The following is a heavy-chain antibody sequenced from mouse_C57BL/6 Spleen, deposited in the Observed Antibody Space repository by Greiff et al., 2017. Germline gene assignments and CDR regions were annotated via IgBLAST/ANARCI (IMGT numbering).Heavy chain of an antibody. J-gene: IGHJ4*01. CDR3: ARRALYDGYYEDAMDY. CDR2: IYPGSGST. D-gene: IGHD2-3*01. CDR1: GYTFTSYW. V-gene: IGHV1-55*01. Sequence: QVQLKQPGAELVKPGASVKMSCKASGYTFTSYWITWVKQRPGQGLEWIGDIYPGSGSTNYNEKFKSKATLTVDTSSSTAYMQLSSLTSEDSAVYYCARRALYDGYYEDAMDYWGQGTSVTVSS.